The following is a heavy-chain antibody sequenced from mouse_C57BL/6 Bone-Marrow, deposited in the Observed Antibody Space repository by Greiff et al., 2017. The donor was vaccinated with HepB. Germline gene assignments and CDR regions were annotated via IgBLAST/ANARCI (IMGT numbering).Heavy chain of an antibody. V-gene: IGHV6-6*01. D-gene: IGHD2-5*01. CDR1: GFTFSDAW. Sequence: EVKVEESGGGLVQPGGSMKLSCAASGFTFSDAWMDWVRQSPEKGLEWVAEIRNKANNHATYYAESVKGRFTISRDDSKSSVYLQMTSLRAEDTVIYYCTPAYYSNYGFDYWGQGTTLTVSS. J-gene: IGHJ2*01. CDR3: TPAYYSNYGFDY. CDR2: IRNKANNHAT.